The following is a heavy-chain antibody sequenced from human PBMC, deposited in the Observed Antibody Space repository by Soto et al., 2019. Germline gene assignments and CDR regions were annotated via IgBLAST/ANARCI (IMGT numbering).Heavy chain of an antibody. CDR1: GFTFSTYA. J-gene: IGHJ4*02. V-gene: IGHV3-23*01. D-gene: IGHD6-13*01. CDR3: GKGQPRAAALLDD. Sequence: EVQLLESGGGLVQPGGSLRLSCADSGFTFSTYAMSWVRQAPGKGLEWVSGITGSGGTTFYADSVKGRFTISRDNSKDPFYLQMNSLRADDTAVYYWGKGQPRAAALLDDWGQGTLVTVSS. CDR2: ITGSGGTT.